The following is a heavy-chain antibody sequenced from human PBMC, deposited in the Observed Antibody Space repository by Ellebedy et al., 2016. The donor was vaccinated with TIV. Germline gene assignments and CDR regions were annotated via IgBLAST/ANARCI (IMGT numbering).Heavy chain of an antibody. D-gene: IGHD4-17*01. J-gene: IGHJ4*02. CDR1: GFTFSSYA. V-gene: IGHV3-23*01. Sequence: GESLKISCAASGFTFSSYAMSWVRQAPGKGLEWVSAISGSGGSTYYEDVVKGRFIISRDTSKNTLYLQMNSLRAEDTAVYYCAKDRYGDYVVYFDDWGQGTLVTVSS. CDR3: AKDRYGDYVVYFDD. CDR2: ISGSGGST.